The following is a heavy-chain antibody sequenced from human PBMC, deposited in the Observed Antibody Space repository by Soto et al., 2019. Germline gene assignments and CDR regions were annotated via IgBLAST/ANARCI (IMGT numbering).Heavy chain of an antibody. J-gene: IGHJ4*02. D-gene: IGHD4-17*01. CDR3: AKDMRSDGVWDFDY. V-gene: IGHV3-23*01. CDR1: GFTFSTYT. Sequence: VQLLESGGGLAQPGGSLRLSCAASGFTFSTYTMAWVRQAPGRGPEWVAGVSRDGTAHYADSVKGRFTIYRDNSRDTVYLQMITLIGEDTAVYYCAKDMRSDGVWDFDYWGQGTLVTVSS. CDR2: VSRDGTA.